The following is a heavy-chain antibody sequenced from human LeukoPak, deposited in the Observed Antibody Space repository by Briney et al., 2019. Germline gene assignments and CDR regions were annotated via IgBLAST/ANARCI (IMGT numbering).Heavy chain of an antibody. J-gene: IGHJ4*02. Sequence: PGGSLRLSCAASGFTFDDYAMHWVRQAPGKGLEWVSGISWNSGSIGYADSVKGRFTISRDNAKNSLYLQMNSLRAEDTAVYYCAMSYDYVWGSYRVDYWGQGTLVTVSS. V-gene: IGHV3-9*01. CDR3: AMSYDYVWGSYRVDY. CDR1: GFTFDDYA. D-gene: IGHD3-16*02. CDR2: ISWNSGSI.